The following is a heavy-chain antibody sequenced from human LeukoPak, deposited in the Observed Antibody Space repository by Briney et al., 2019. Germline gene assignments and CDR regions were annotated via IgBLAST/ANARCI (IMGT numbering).Heavy chain of an antibody. CDR2: INPSGGST. CDR3: ARSVEKLGGYFVY. CDR1: GGTFTSYY. Sequence: ASVKVSCKASGGTFTSYYLHWVRQAPGQGPEWMGIINPSGGSTSYEQKFQGRVIMTRDTSTSTVYTELSSLRSEDTVVYYCARSVEKLGGYFVYWGEGALVTVSS. J-gene: IGHJ4*02. V-gene: IGHV1-46*01. D-gene: IGHD3-16*01.